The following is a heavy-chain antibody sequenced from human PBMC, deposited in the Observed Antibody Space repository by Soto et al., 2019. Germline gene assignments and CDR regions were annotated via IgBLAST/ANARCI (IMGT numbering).Heavy chain of an antibody. D-gene: IGHD1-7*01. CDR3: ASRDPGTSVDY. J-gene: IGHJ4*02. CDR2: IYRTGST. V-gene: IGHV4-4*02. CDR1: GGSFTSNNW. Sequence: LSLTCAVSGGSFTSNNWWTWVRQPPGQGLEWIGEIYRTGSTNYNPSLKSRVTITLDKSENQFSLKVTSLTAADTAVYYCASRDPGTSVDYWGQGTLVTVSS.